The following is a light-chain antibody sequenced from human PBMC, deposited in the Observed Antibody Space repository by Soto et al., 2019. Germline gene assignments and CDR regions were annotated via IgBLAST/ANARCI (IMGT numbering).Light chain of an antibody. CDR3: LQRSNWPLT. J-gene: IGKJ4*01. CDR2: DAS. V-gene: IGKV3-11*01. CDR1: QSVSTY. Sequence: EIVLTQSPATLSLSPGERATLSCRASQSVSTYLAWYQQKPGQAPRLLINDASNRASGIPARFSGSGSGTDFTLTISSLEPEDFAVYHCLQRSNWPLTFGGGTKVEIK.